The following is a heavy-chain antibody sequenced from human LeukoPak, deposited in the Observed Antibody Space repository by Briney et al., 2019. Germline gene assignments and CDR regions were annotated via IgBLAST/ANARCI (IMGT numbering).Heavy chain of an antibody. D-gene: IGHD3-10*01. CDR2: IDTYHANT. CDR1: RYIITTYG. CDR3: ARDLYSRRMNYYGSGSYFAY. Sequence: ASVKVSCKASRYIITTYGITWVRQAPGQGLEWMGWIDTYHANTKYAQKFQGRVTMTTDTSTNTAYMELRSLRPDDTAVYYCARDLYSRRMNYYGSGSYFAYWGQGTLVTVSS. J-gene: IGHJ4*02. V-gene: IGHV1-18*01.